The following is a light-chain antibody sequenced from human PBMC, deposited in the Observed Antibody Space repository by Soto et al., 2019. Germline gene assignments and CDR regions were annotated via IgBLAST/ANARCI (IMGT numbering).Light chain of an antibody. CDR1: QSISSW. CDR2: KAS. Sequence: DIQMTQSPSTLSASVGDRVTITCRASQSISSWMAWYQQKPGKAPKLLIYKASSLESGVPSRFSGSGSGTEFTLTISSLQPDDFATYYCQQYNSYPYTFGQGTKLEIK. V-gene: IGKV1-5*03. CDR3: QQYNSYPYT. J-gene: IGKJ2*01.